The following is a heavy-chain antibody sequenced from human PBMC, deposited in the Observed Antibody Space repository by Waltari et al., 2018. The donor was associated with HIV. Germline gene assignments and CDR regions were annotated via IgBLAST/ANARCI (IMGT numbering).Heavy chain of an antibody. J-gene: IGHJ5*02. V-gene: IGHV3-74*01. CDR1: GFTFSSYW. CDR3: ARESEGYYASGTGNWFDP. CDR2: ITSDGSST. D-gene: IGHD3-10*01. Sequence: EVQLVESGGGLVQPGGSLSLSCAASGFTFSSYWMHWVRQAPVKGLVWGSRITSDGSSTSDADSVKGRFTISRDNAKNTLYLQMNSLRAEDTAVYYCARESEGYYASGTGNWFDPWGQGTLVTVSS.